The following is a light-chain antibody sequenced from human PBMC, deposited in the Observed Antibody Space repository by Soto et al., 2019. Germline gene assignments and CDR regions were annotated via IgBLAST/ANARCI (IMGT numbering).Light chain of an antibody. CDR2: DVS. J-gene: IGLJ1*01. CDR1: SSDVGGDYNF. CDR3: SSYTSSSTYV. Sequence: SALTQPASVSGSPGQSIAISCTGTSSDVGGDYNFVSWYQQHPGKAPKLIIYDVSNRPSGVSNRFSGSKSGNTASLTISGLQAEDEADYYCSSYTSSSTYVFGTGTKVTVL. V-gene: IGLV2-14*01.